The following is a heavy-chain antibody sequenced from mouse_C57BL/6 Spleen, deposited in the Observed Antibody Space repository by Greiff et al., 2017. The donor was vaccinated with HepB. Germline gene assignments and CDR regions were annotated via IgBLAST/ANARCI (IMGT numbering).Heavy chain of an antibody. CDR1: GFTFSDYG. V-gene: IGHV5-15*01. CDR3: ARQTENWVFAY. D-gene: IGHD4-1*01. CDR2: ISNLAYSI. J-gene: IGHJ3*01. Sequence: EVKLMESGGGLVQPGGSLKLSCAASGFTFSDYGMAWVRQAPRKGPEWVAFISNLAYSIYYADTVTGRFTISRENAKNTLYLEMSSLRSEDTAMYYCARQTENWVFAYWGQGTLVTVSA.